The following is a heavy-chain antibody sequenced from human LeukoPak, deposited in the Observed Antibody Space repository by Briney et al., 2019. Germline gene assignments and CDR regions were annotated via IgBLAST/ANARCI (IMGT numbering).Heavy chain of an antibody. CDR2: INHSGST. V-gene: IGHV4-34*01. J-gene: IGHJ6*03. Sequence: SETLSLTCAVYGGSFSGYYWSWLRQPPGKGLEWIGEINHSGSTNYNPSLKSRVTISVDTSKNQFSLTLSSVTAADTAVYYCARVEGDYVLGYYYYYMDVWGKGTTVTVSS. D-gene: IGHD4-17*01. CDR3: ARVEGDYVLGYYYYYMDV. CDR1: GGSFSGYY.